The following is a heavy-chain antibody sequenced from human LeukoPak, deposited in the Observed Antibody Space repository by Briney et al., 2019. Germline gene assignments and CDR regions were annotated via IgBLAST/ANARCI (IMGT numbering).Heavy chain of an antibody. CDR1: GGSISSSSYY. CDR3: ASLRIVGATRVY. CDR2: IYYSGST. J-gene: IGHJ4*02. D-gene: IGHD1-26*01. V-gene: IGHV4-39*01. Sequence: SETLSLTCTVSGGSISSSSYYWGWIRQPPGKGLEWIGSIYYSGSTYYNPSLKSRVTISVDTSKNQFSLKLSSVTAADTAVYYCASLRIVGATRVYWGQGTLVTVSS.